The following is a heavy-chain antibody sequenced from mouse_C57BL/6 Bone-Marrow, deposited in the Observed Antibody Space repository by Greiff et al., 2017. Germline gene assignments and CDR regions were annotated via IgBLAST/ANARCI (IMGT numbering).Heavy chain of an antibody. Sequence: EVQLVESGAELVRPGASVKLSCTASGFNIKDDYMHWVKQRPEQGLEWIGWIDPENGDTEYASKFQGKATITADTSSNTAYLQLSSLTSEDTAVYYCTTDSYPYWGQGTLVTVSA. J-gene: IGHJ3*01. CDR1: GFNIKDDY. D-gene: IGHD1-1*01. CDR2: IDPENGDT. V-gene: IGHV14-4*01. CDR3: TTDSYPY.